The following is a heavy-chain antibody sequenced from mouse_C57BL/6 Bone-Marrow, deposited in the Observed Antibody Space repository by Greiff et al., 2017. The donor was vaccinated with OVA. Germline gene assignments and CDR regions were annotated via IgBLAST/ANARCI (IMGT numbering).Heavy chain of an antibody. CDR3: ARRRTCMIGVAY. V-gene: IGHV1-81*01. Sequence: QVQLKESGAELARPGASVKLSCKASGYTFTSYGISWVKQRPGQGLEWIGEIYPRSGNTYYNEKFKGTATLTVDNSSSTAYIELRSLTSEDSAVYYCARRRTCMIGVAYWGQGTRVTVSA. D-gene: IGHD2-3*01. J-gene: IGHJ3*01. CDR2: IYPRSGNT. CDR1: GYTFTSYG.